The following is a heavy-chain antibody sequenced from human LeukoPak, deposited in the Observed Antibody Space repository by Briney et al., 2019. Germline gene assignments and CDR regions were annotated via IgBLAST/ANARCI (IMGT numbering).Heavy chain of an antibody. J-gene: IGHJ4*02. V-gene: IGHV5-51*01. CDR2: IYPGDSDA. CDR3: ARRDYYGSGSPDY. D-gene: IGHD3-10*01. Sequence: GESLKISCKGSGYRFTDYWIGWVRQMPGKGREWMGIIYPGDSDARYSPSFQGRVTISADKSISTAYLQWSSLKASDTAMYYCARRDYYGSGSPDYWGQGTLVTVSS. CDR1: GYRFTDYW.